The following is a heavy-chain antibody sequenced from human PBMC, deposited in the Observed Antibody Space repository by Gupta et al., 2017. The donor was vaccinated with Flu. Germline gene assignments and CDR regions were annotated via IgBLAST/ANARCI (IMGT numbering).Heavy chain of an antibody. J-gene: IGHJ4*02. Sequence: EVQLLESGGGLVQPGGSLRLSCAASGFTFSSYAMSWVRKAPGKGLEWVSAISGSGGSTYYADSVKGRFTISRDNSKNTLYLQMNSLRAEDTAVYYCAKDVVPIVVVITANYFDYWGQGTLVTVSS. CDR1: GFTFSSYA. V-gene: IGHV3-23*01. D-gene: IGHD3-22*01. CDR3: AKDVVPIVVVITANYFDY. CDR2: ISGSGGST.